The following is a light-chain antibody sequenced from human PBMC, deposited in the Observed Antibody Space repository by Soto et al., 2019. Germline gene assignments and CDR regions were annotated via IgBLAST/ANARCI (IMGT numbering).Light chain of an antibody. V-gene: IGLV3-21*02. J-gene: IGLJ1*01. CDR1: NIGSKS. CDR2: DDS. CDR3: QVWDSSSDHRV. Sequence: SYELTQPPSVSVAPGQTARITCGGNNIGSKSVHWYQQKPGQAPVLVVYDDSDRPSGLPERFSGSNSGNTATLTISRVEAGDEADYYCQVWDSSSDHRVFGTGTKLTVL.